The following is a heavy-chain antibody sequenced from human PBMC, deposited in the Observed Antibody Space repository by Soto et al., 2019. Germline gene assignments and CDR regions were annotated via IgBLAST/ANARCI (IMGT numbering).Heavy chain of an antibody. V-gene: IGHV3-23*01. CDR2: IGGSGGST. Sequence: EVQLLDSGGGLVQPGGSLRLSCAASGFTFSSYAMSWVRQTPGKGLEWVSSIGGSGGSTYYADSVKGRFTISRDNSENTLYLQMNSLRVEDTAVYYCAKEGLSDYWGQGILVTVSS. CDR1: GFTFSSYA. CDR3: AKEGLSDY. J-gene: IGHJ4*02.